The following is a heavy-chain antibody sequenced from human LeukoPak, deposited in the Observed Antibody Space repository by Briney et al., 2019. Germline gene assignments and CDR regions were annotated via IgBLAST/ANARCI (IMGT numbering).Heavy chain of an antibody. D-gene: IGHD3-22*01. Sequence: SETLSLTCTVSGGSLSSGGYYWSWIRQHPGKGLEWIGYIYYSGSTYYNPSLKSRVTISVDTSKNQFSLKLSSVTAADTAVYYCASRLYDSSGYSPWGAFDIWGQGTMVTVSS. J-gene: IGHJ3*02. CDR1: GGSLSSGGYY. CDR3: ASRLYDSSGYSPWGAFDI. CDR2: IYYSGST. V-gene: IGHV4-31*03.